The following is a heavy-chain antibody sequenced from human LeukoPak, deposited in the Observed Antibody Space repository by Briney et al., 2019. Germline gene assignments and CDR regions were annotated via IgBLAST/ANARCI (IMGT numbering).Heavy chain of an antibody. CDR2: ISSNGGST. V-gene: IGHV3-64D*06. CDR1: GFTFSSYA. D-gene: IGHD4-17*01. Sequence: GGSLRLSCSASGFTFSSYAMHWVRPAPGKGLEYVSAISSNGGSTYYADSVKGRFTISRDNSKNTLYLQMSSLRAEDTAVYYCVKDLNYGDYLFDYWGQGTLVTVSS. J-gene: IGHJ4*02. CDR3: VKDLNYGDYLFDY.